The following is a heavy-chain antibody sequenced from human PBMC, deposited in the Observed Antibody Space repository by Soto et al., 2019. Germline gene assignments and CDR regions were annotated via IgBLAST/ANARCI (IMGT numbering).Heavy chain of an antibody. D-gene: IGHD3-3*01. CDR2: IYYSGST. Sequence: QLQLQESGPGLVKPSETLSLTCTVSGGSISSSSYYWGWIRQPPGNGLEWIGSIYYSGSTYYNPSLKSRVTISVDTSKNQFSLKLSSVTAADTAVYYCARQVDFWSGRIYYYGMDVWGQGTTVTVSS. J-gene: IGHJ6*02. CDR1: GGSISSSSYY. V-gene: IGHV4-39*01. CDR3: ARQVDFWSGRIYYYGMDV.